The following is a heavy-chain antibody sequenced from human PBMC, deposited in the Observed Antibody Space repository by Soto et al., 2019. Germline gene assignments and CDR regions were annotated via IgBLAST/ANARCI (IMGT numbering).Heavy chain of an antibody. CDR3: AKALPTSLNFGYYVDV. CDR2: LGGNGFTT. CDR1: GFTFGSYA. D-gene: IGHD2-2*01. V-gene: IGHV3-23*01. J-gene: IGHJ6*03. Sequence: EVQLLESGGGLVQPGGSLRLSCVVSGFTFGSYAMSWVRQAPEKGPEWVAILGGNGFTTYYADSVKGRFTISGDKSKSTLFPQMNSLRADDTGVYYCAKALPTSLNFGYYVDVWGRGTSVTVSS.